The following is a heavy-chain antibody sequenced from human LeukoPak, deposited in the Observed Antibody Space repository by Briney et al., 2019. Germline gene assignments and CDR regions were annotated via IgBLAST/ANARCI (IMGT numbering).Heavy chain of an antibody. CDR1: GFTFSSYG. CDR3: ARYCSSTSCYSPANFDY. V-gene: IGHV3-21*01. D-gene: IGHD2-2*02. J-gene: IGHJ4*02. CDR2: ISSSSSYI. Sequence: SGGPLRLSCAASGFTFSSYGMNWVRQAPGKGLEWVSSISSSSSYIYYADSVKGRFTISRDNAKNSLYLQMNSLRAEDTAVYYCARYCSSTSCYSPANFDYWGQGTLVTVSS.